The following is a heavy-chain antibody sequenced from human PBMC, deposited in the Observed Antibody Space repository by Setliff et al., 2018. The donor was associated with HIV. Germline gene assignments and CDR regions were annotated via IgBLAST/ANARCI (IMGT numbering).Heavy chain of an antibody. CDR1: GYTFIDKY. CDR2: IDPENDET. D-gene: IGHD2-8*01. V-gene: IGHV1-69-2*01. CDR3: VLYSTGASRFDY. J-gene: IGHJ4*02. Sequence: GASVKVSCKASGYTFIDKYMHWVRQAPGKGLHWMGRIDPENDETKYSQKFQVRFTMTADRSTDTAYMELSGLRSEDTAIYYCVLYSTGASRFDYWGQGTLVTVSS.